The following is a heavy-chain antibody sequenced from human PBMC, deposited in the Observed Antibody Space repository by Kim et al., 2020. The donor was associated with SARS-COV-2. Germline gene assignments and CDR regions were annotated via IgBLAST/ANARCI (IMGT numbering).Heavy chain of an antibody. J-gene: IGHJ4*02. CDR2: IYYSGST. Sequence: SETQSLTCTVSGGSISSYYWSWIRQPPGKGLEWIGYIYYSGSTNYNPSLKSRVTISVDTSKNQFSLKLSSVTAADTAVYYCARGYHYYDSSGYYHIDYWGQGTLVTVSS. V-gene: IGHV4-59*01. CDR3: ARGYHYYDSSGYYHIDY. CDR1: GGSISSYY. D-gene: IGHD3-22*01.